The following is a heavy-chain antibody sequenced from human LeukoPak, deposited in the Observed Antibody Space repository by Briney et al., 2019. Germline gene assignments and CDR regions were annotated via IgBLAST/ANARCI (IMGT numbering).Heavy chain of an antibody. J-gene: IGHJ4*02. D-gene: IGHD3-10*01. Sequence: GGSLRLSCTASGFTFGDYAMSWVRQAPGKGLEWVGFIRSKAYGGTTEYAASVKGRFTISRDDSKSIAYLQMNSLKTEDTAVYYCTRDQPHYGSGSYYPVYWGQGTLVTVSS. CDR3: TRDQPHYGSGSYYPVY. CDR1: GFTFGDYA. V-gene: IGHV3-49*04. CDR2: IRSKAYGGTT.